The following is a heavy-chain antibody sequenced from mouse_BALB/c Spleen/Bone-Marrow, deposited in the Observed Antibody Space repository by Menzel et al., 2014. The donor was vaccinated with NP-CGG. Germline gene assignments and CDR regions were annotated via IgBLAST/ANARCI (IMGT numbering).Heavy chain of an antibody. D-gene: IGHD1-1*01. CDR3: ARILLRSYAMDY. V-gene: IGHV3-8*02. J-gene: IGHJ4*01. CDR2: ISYSGST. CDR1: GDSIXSGY. Sequence: DVKLQESGPSLVKPSQTLSLTCSVTGDSIXSGYWNWIRKFPGNKLEYMGYISYSGSTYYNPSLKSRISITRDTSKNQYYLQLNSVTTEDTATYYCARILLRSYAMDYWGQGTSVTVSS.